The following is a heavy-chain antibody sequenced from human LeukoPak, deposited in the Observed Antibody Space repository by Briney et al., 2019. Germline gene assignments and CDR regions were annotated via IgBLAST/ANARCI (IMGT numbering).Heavy chain of an antibody. V-gene: IGHV4-59*11. CDR2: IYYSGST. CDR1: DGSISSHY. Sequence: SETLSLTCTVSDGSISSHYWNWIRQPPGKGLERIGYIYYSGSTNYNPSLKSRVTISPDTSKRQFSLKLSSVTAADTAVYYCARDRGGAAAFDWFDPWGQGTLVTVSS. CDR3: ARDRGGAAAFDWFDP. J-gene: IGHJ5*02. D-gene: IGHD6-13*01.